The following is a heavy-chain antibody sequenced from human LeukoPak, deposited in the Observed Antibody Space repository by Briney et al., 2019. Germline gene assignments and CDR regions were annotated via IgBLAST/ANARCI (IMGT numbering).Heavy chain of an antibody. V-gene: IGHV4-39*07. J-gene: IGHJ4*02. D-gene: IGHD3-9*01. Sequence: SETLSLTCTVSGGYLRTDNYYWGWIRQTPGKGLEWIGCIYHSGSTYYNPSLKSPVTISMDTSKNQFSLKLSSVTAADAAGYYWARADILTGYVDYWGQGTLVTVSS. CDR2: IYHSGST. CDR3: ARADILTGYVDY. CDR1: GGYLRTDNYY.